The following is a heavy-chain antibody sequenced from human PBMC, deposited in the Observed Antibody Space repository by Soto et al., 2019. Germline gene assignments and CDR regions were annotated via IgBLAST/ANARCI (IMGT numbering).Heavy chain of an antibody. CDR1: GASFTSNNYF. Sequence: SETLSLTCSVSGASFTSNNYFWSWIRQPPGKGLEWIASMYYGGMTYYTPSLKSRVTISIDVSKNQFSLSLRSLTAADTAVYYCARSREFDYWSQGTLVT. V-gene: IGHV4-39*07. J-gene: IGHJ4*02. CDR2: MYYGGMT. CDR3: ARSREFDY.